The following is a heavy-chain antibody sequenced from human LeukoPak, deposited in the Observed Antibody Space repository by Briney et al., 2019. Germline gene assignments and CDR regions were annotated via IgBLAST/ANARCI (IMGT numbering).Heavy chain of an antibody. D-gene: IGHD4-17*01. CDR2: IYHSGST. Sequence: SETLSLTCTVSGGSISSGGYYWSWIRQPPGKGLEWIGYIYHSGSTYYNPSLKSRVTISVDRSKNQFSLKLSSVTAADTAVYYRARGGAHYGDYYFDYWGQGTLVTVSS. CDR3: ARGGAHYGDYYFDY. CDR1: GGSISSGGYY. V-gene: IGHV4-30-2*01. J-gene: IGHJ4*02.